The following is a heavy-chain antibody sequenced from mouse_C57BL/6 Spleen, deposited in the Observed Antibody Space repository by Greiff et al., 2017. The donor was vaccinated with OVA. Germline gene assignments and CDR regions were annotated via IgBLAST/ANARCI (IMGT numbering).Heavy chain of an antibody. CDR2: IDPENGDT. D-gene: IGHD2-3*01. J-gene: IGHJ3*01. Sequence: EVQLQQSGAELVRPGASVKLSCTASGFNIKDDYMHWVKQRPEQGLEWIGWIDPENGDTEYASKFQGKATITADTSSNTAYLQLSSLTSEDTAVYYCTTKGIYDGYYPFAYWGQGTLVTVSA. CDR3: TTKGIYDGYYPFAY. V-gene: IGHV14-4*01. CDR1: GFNIKDDY.